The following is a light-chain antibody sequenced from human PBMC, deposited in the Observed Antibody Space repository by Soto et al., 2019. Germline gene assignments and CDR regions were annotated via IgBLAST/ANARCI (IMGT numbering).Light chain of an antibody. CDR2: GAS. J-gene: IGKJ1*01. Sequence: EIVMTQSPATLSVSPGERATLSCRASQSVSSNLAWYPQKPGQAPRLLIYGASTRATGIPARFSGSGSGTEFTLTISSLQSEEFAVYYWHHYNSWPRTFGQGTKVESK. CDR3: HHYNSWPRT. V-gene: IGKV3-15*01. CDR1: QSVSSN.